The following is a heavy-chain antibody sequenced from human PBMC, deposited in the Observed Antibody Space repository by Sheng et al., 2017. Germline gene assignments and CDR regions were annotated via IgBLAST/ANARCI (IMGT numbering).Heavy chain of an antibody. CDR2: IYYSGST. CDR1: GGSISSYY. Sequence: QVQLQESGPGLVKPSETLSLTCTVSGGSISSYYWSWIRQPPGKGLEWIGYIYYSGSTNYNPSLKSRVTISVDTSKNQFSLKLSSVTAADTAVYYCARDLGDFDCSSTSCSAGNWFDPWGQGTLVTVSS. CDR3: ARDLGDFDCSSTSCSAGNWFDP. V-gene: IGHV4-59*01. J-gene: IGHJ5*02. D-gene: IGHD2-2*01.